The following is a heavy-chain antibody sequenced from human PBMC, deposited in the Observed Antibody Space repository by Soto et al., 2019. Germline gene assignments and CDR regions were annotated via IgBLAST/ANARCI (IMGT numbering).Heavy chain of an antibody. CDR3: PRPGRGYCGDGLVY. CDR1: AGSISSYY. Sequence: PSETLSLTCTVSAGSISSYYWSCIRQPPENGLEWIGYIYYSGSTNYNPSLKSRVTLSLDTSKNQFSLKLTSVTHADTSVNYCPRPGRGYCGDGLVYWGQGTLVAVSS. V-gene: IGHV4-59*01. J-gene: IGHJ4*02. CDR2: IYYSGST. D-gene: IGHD5-12*01.